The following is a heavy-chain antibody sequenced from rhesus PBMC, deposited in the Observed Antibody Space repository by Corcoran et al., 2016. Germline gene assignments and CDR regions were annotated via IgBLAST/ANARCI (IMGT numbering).Heavy chain of an antibody. CDR2: ISNGGGST. J-gene: IGHJ4*01. V-gene: IGHV3-178*01. CDR3: VRAIGY. Sequence: EVRLVESGGGLAKPGGSLRLSCDASGFNFSAYARDRVRRAPGKGLEWFSRISNGGGSTWYVDSVKDRFTISRENANNILYLQMDSLRAEDTAVYFCVRAIGYWGQGVLVTVSS. CDR1: GFNFSAYA.